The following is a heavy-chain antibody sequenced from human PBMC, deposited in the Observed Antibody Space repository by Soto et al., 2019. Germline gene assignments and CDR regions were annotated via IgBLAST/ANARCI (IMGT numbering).Heavy chain of an antibody. J-gene: IGHJ3*02. Sequence: QPGGSLRLSCTASGFTFGDYAMSWFRQAPGKGLEWVGFIRSKAYGGTTEYAASVKGRFTISRDDSKSIAYLQMNSLKTEDTAVYYCTRELDYYDSSGYKQGGLGDAFDIWGQGTMVTVSS. CDR3: TRELDYYDSSGYKQGGLGDAFDI. CDR1: GFTFGDYA. D-gene: IGHD3-22*01. CDR2: IRSKAYGGTT. V-gene: IGHV3-49*03.